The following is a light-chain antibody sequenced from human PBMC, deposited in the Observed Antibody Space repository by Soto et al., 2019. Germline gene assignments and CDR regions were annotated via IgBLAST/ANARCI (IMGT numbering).Light chain of an antibody. CDR3: QQYNSYS. V-gene: IGKV1-5*02. Sequence: DIQMTQSPSSLSASVGDRVTIICQASQDINNYVNWYQQKPGTAPKVLIYHASNLQSGVPSRFSGSGSGTEFTLTISSLQPDDFATYYCQQYNSYSFGQGTKVDIK. CDR1: QDINNY. J-gene: IGKJ1*01. CDR2: HAS.